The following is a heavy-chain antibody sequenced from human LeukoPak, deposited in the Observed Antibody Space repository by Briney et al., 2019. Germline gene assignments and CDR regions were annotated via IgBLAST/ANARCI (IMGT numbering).Heavy chain of an antibody. D-gene: IGHD1-1*01. Sequence: GGSLRLSCAASGFTFTSYSMNWVRQAPGKGLEWVSSIRSSSSYIYYADSVKGRFTISRDNAKNSLYLQMNSLRAEDTAVYYCASTLEVDYWGQGTLVTVSS. V-gene: IGHV3-21*01. CDR2: IRSSSSYI. J-gene: IGHJ4*02. CDR1: GFTFTSYS. CDR3: ASTLEVDY.